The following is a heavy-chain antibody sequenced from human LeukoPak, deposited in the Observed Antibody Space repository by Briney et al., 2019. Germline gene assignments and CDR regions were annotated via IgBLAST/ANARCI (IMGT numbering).Heavy chain of an antibody. CDR1: GFTFSSYA. CDR2: ISVSGGGT. Sequence: PGGSLRLSCAASGFTFSSYAMSWVRQAPGKGLEWVSGISVSGGGTYYADSVKGRFTISRDNSKNTLYLQMNSLRAEDTAVYYCARDSNPGDSSGYYDAFDIWGQGTKVTVSS. D-gene: IGHD3-22*01. CDR3: ARDSNPGDSSGYYDAFDI. J-gene: IGHJ3*02. V-gene: IGHV3-23*01.